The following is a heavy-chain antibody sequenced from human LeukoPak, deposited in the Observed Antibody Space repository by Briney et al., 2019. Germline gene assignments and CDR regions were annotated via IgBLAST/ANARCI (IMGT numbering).Heavy chain of an antibody. Sequence: GSLRLSCAASGFTFSSYSMNWVRQAPGKGLEWASSIGSSSSYIYYADSVKGRFTISRDNAKNSLHLQMNSLRAEDTAVYYCAASTKHTAMVDYWGQGTLVTVSS. V-gene: IGHV3-21*01. D-gene: IGHD5-18*01. J-gene: IGHJ4*02. CDR1: GFTFSSYS. CDR3: AASTKHTAMVDY. CDR2: IGSSSSYI.